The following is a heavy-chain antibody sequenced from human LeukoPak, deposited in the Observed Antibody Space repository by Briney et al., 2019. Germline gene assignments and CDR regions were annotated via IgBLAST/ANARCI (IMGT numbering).Heavy chain of an antibody. D-gene: IGHD5-24*01. CDR1: GFTFGDDT. V-gene: IGHV3-49*05. J-gene: IGHJ4*02. CDR3: SREPKGRWLQFDY. CDR2: IRSKVHGGTA. Sequence: NPGGSLRLSCTPSGFTFGDDTMSWFRQAPGKGLEWVGFIRSKVHGGTAEYAASVKGRFTLSRDDSKSIAYLEMNSLKIEDTAVYYCSREPKGRWLQFDYWGQGTLVTVSS.